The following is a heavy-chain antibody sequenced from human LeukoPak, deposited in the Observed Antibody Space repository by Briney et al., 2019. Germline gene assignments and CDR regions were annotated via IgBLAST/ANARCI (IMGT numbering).Heavy chain of an antibody. CDR2: ISAYNGNT. J-gene: IGHJ5*02. D-gene: IGHD3-9*01. V-gene: IGHV1-18*01. CDR1: GYTFTCYG. CDR3: ARVWSYDILTGQLSGLHWFDP. Sequence: ASVKVSCKASGYTFTCYGISWVRQAPGQGLEWMGWISAYNGNTNYAQKLQGRVTMTTDTSTSTAYMELRSLRSDDTAVYYCARVWSYDILTGQLSGLHWFDPWGQGTLVTVSS.